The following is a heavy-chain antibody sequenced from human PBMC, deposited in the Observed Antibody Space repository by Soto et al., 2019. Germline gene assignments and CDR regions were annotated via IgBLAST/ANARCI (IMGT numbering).Heavy chain of an antibody. D-gene: IGHD1-26*01. J-gene: IGHJ4*02. CDR1: AGAFSGCI. Sequence: SETLSLSCDVYAGAFSGCIWTWIRQTPGKGLQWIGQINHRGSANYNPSLRSRVTISVHTSNSQFSLELSSVTAADTAVYYCARGLISGSHYSGGWYYFDSWGQGTQVTVS. CDR3: ARGLISGSHYSGGWYYFDS. CDR2: INHRGSA. V-gene: IGHV4-34*01.